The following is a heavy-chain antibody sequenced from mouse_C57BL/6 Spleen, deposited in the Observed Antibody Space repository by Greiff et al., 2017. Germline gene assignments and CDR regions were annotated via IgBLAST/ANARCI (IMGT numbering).Heavy chain of an antibody. J-gene: IGHJ4*01. V-gene: IGHV1-54*01. D-gene: IGHD2-4*01. CDR2: INPGSGGT. CDR1: GYAFTNYL. Sequence: VQLQQSGAELVRPGTSVKVSCKASGYAFTNYLIEWVKQRPGQGLEWIGVINPGSGGTNYNEKFKGKATLTADKSSSTAYMQLSSLTSEDSAVYFCARVSGLRDYWGQGTSVTVSS. CDR3: ARVSGLRDY.